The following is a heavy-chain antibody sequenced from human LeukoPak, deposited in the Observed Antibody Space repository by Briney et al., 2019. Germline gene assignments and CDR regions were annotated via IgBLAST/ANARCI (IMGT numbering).Heavy chain of an antibody. CDR3: AREEYKYGLGALYV. J-gene: IGHJ6*02. D-gene: IGHD5-18*01. V-gene: IGHV3-30-3*01. Sequence: AGGPLRLSYTASGFRFSAYAMQWVRQAPGKGLEWVAVISIDGNTQYYADSVRGRFSISRDNSENTLYLEMSSLRGEDTGIFYCAREEYKYGLGALYVWGQGATVTVAS. CDR2: ISIDGNTQ. CDR1: GFRFSAYA.